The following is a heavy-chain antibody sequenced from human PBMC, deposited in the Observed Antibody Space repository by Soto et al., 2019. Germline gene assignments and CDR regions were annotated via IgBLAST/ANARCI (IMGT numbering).Heavy chain of an antibody. CDR2: IKSKIDGGTT. CDR3: TTAIRPIGVVISNWFDP. V-gene: IGHV3-15*01. D-gene: IGHD3-3*01. J-gene: IGHJ5*02. CDR1: GFTFSNAW. Sequence: EVQLVESGGGLVKPGGSLRLSCAASGFTFSNAWMSWVRQTPGKGLEWVGRIKSKIDGGTTDYAAPMKGRFTISRDDSKNTLYLQMNSLKIEDTAVYYCTTAIRPIGVVISNWFDPWGQGTLVTVSS.